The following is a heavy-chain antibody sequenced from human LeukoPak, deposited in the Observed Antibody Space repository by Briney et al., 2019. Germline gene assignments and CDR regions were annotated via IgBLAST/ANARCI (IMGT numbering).Heavy chain of an antibody. CDR1: GYTFTSYG. J-gene: IGHJ4*02. Sequence: ASVKVSCKASGYTFTSYGISWVRQAPGQGLEWMGWINPNSGGTNYAQKFQGRVTMTRDTSISTAYMELSRLRSDDTAVYYCARDPYGSGSYSPIDYWGQGTLVTVSS. CDR3: ARDPYGSGSYSPIDY. CDR2: INPNSGGT. D-gene: IGHD3-10*01. V-gene: IGHV1-2*02.